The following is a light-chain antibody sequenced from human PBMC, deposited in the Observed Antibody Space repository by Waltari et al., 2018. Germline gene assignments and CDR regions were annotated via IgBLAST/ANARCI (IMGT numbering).Light chain of an antibody. V-gene: IGKV1-33*01. J-gene: IGKJ2*01. Sequence: DIQMTQSPSSLSASVGDRLTITCQASHDISNYLNWYQQKPGKAPKLLIYDASNLETGVPSRFSGSGSGTDFSFTISSLQPEDIATYYCQQYETYSPYTFGQGTKVDLK. CDR1: HDISNY. CDR2: DAS. CDR3: QQYETYSPYT.